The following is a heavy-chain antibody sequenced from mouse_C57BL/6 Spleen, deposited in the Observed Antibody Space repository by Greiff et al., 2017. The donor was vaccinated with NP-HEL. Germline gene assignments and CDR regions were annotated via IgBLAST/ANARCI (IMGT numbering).Heavy chain of an antibody. CDR2: ISYDGSN. J-gene: IGHJ1*03. Sequence: EVQLQQSGPGLVKPSQSLSLTCSVTGYSITSGYYWNWIRQFPGNKLEWMGYISYDGSNNYNPSLKHRISITRDTSKNQFFLKLNSVTTEDTATYYCARDWDHWYFDVWGTGTTVTVSS. CDR3: ARDWDHWYFDV. CDR1: GYSITSGYY. D-gene: IGHD4-1*01. V-gene: IGHV3-6*01.